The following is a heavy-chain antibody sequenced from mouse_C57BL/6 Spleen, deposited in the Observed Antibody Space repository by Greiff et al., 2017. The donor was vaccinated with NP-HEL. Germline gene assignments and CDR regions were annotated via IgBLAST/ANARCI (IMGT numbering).Heavy chain of an antibody. V-gene: IGHV1-72*01. Sequence: QVQLQQPGAELVKPGASVKLSCKASGYTFTSYWLHWVKQRPGRGLEWIGRIDPNSGGTKYNEKFKSKATLTVDKPSSTAYMQLSSLTSEDSAVYYVARRGGGSSYEDYYAMDYWGQGTSVTVSS. CDR3: ARRGGGSSYEDYYAMDY. CDR1: GYTFTSYW. CDR2: IDPNSGGT. D-gene: IGHD1-1*01. J-gene: IGHJ4*01.